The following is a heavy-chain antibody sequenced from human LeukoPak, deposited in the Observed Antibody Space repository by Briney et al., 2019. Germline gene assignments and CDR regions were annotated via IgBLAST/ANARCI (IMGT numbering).Heavy chain of an antibody. D-gene: IGHD2-2*01. J-gene: IGHJ4*02. CDR3: ARGDIVVVPAVPTFDY. CDR2: INPSGGST. Sequence: GASVKVSCKASGYTFINYYIHLVRQAPGQGLEWMGIINPSGGSTSYAQKFQGRVTMTRDTSISTAYMELSRLRSDDTAVYYCARGDIVVVPAVPTFDYWGQGTLVTVSS. CDR1: GYTFINYY. V-gene: IGHV1-46*01.